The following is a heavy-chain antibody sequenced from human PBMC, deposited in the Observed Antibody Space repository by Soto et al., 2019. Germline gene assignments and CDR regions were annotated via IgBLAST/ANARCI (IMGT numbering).Heavy chain of an antibody. Sequence: GGSLRLSCAASGFTFDDYTMHWVRQAPGKGLEWVSLISWDGGSTYYADSVKGRFTISRDNSKNSLYLQMNSLRTEDTAVYYCAKDLRNGGSGPSIFQHWGQGTLVTVSS. CDR1: GFTFDDYT. J-gene: IGHJ1*01. V-gene: IGHV3-43*01. CDR2: ISWDGGST. CDR3: AKDLRNGGSGPSIFQH. D-gene: IGHD3-3*01.